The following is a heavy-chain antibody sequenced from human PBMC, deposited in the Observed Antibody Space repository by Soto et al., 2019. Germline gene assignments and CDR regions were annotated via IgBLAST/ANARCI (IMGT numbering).Heavy chain of an antibody. CDR1: GYTFTSYD. J-gene: IGHJ3*02. CDR2: MNPNSGNT. Sequence: GASVKVSCKASGYTFTSYDINWVRQATGQGLEWMGWMNPNSGNTGYAQKFQGRVTMTRNTSISTAYMELSSLRSEDTAVYYCARTVTIFGVAGYHDALAIWGQGTMVTVSS. V-gene: IGHV1-8*01. CDR3: ARTVTIFGVAGYHDALAI. D-gene: IGHD3-3*01.